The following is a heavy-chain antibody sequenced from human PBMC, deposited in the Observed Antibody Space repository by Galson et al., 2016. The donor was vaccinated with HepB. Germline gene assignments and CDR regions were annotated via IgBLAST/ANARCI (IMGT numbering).Heavy chain of an antibody. D-gene: IGHD6-19*01. V-gene: IGHV3-7*03. CDR3: ARECRGWCVVGGDTTYKTDLDI. CDR1: GFGFSDYW. Sequence: SLRLSCAVSGFGFSDYWMTWVRQAPGKGLEWVANINQDGSEKNSVDSMKGRFTISRDNAKNSMYLQMNTLRAEDTAVYYCARECRGWCVVGGDTTYKTDLDIGGQGTTVTVSS. J-gene: IGHJ6*02. CDR2: INQDGSEK.